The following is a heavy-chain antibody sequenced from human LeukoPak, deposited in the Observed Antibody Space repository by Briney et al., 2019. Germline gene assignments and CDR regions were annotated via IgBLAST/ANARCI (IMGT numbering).Heavy chain of an antibody. J-gene: IGHJ4*02. CDR3: AKGEGGCSGNEIDY. CDR1: GFTFSSYG. Sequence: GGSLRLSCAASGFTFSSYGIHWVRQAPGKGLEWVAVICSDGSNKYYADSVKGRFTISRDNSKNTLYLQMNSLRAEDTAVHFCAKGEGGCSGNEIDYWGREPWSPSPQ. D-gene: IGHD5-12*01. CDR2: ICSDGSNK. V-gene: IGHV3-33*06.